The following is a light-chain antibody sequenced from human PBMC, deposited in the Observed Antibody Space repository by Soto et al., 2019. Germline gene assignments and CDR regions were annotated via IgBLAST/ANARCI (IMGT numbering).Light chain of an antibody. J-gene: IGKJ1*01. CDR3: HQDNNWPPWT. CDR2: GAS. Sequence: IVMTLSPATLSVSKGERATLSCRASQSVSSNLAWYQQKPGQAPRLLIYGASTRATGIPARFSGSGSGTEFTLTISSLQSEDYAVYYCHQDNNWPPWTFGQGTKVAIK. CDR1: QSVSSN. V-gene: IGKV3-15*01.